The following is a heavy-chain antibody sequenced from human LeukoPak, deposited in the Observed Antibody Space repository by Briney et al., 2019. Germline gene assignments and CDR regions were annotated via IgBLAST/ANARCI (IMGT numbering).Heavy chain of an antibody. CDR3: ARSLGDD. J-gene: IGHJ4*02. CDR1: GLPLSTYW. CDR2: INQNGREK. V-gene: IGHV3-7*01. D-gene: IGHD3-16*01. Sequence: PGGSLRLSCEVSGLPLSTYWMTWVRPAPGKGLEWVASINQNGREKYYVDSVKGPFTISREKAKESLYLQMNSLRDEETAVYYCARSLGDDWGQGTLVTVSS.